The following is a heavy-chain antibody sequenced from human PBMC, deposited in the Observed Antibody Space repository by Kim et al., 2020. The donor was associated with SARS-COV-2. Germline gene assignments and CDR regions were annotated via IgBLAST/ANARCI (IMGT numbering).Heavy chain of an antibody. CDR3: ASPNQAYYYGSGSHDPYYYYGMDV. D-gene: IGHD3-10*01. CDR1: GASINRSSYY. CDR2: INCNGST. Sequence: SETLSLTCTVSGASINRSSYYWGWIRQPPGEGLEWIGSINCNGSTYYNPSLKSRVTISVVTSKNHFSLKLTSVTAADMAVYYCASPNQAYYYGSGSHDPYYYYGMDVWGQGTTVTVSS. V-gene: IGHV4-39*02. J-gene: IGHJ6*02.